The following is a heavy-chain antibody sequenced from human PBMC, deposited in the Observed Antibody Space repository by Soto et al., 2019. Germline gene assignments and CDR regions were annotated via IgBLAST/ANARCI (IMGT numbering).Heavy chain of an antibody. D-gene: IGHD5-12*01. Sequence: QVQLVQSGAEVKKPGGSVTVSCKASGYTFSDYYWHWVRQAPGQGPEWMGWINPNSGRTKFAQNFKGRVTMTRDTSVRTAFMELNWLKSDDTAVYYCARESGGATATLDYYYFYMDVWGKGTTVTVSS. J-gene: IGHJ6*03. CDR1: GYTFSDYY. CDR3: ARESGGATATLDYYYFYMDV. CDR2: INPNSGRT. V-gene: IGHV1-2*02.